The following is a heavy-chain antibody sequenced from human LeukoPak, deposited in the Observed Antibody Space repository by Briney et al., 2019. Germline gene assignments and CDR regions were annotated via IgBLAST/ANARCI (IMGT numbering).Heavy chain of an antibody. D-gene: IGHD3-10*01. V-gene: IGHV1-2*02. J-gene: IGHJ6*02. Sequence: ASVKVSCKASGYTFTGYYMHWVRQAPGQGLEWMGWINPNSGGTNYAQKFQGRVTMTRDTSISTAYMELSRLRSDDTAVYYCARALWFGENGDGMDVWGQGTTVTVSS. CDR3: ARALWFGENGDGMDV. CDR1: GYTFTGYY. CDR2: INPNSGGT.